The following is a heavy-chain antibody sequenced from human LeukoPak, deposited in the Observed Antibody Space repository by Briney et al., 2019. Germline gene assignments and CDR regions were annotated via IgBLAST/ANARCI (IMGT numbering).Heavy chain of an antibody. CDR1: GGSISSYY. CDR3: ARDRYSSGWPNYSYGMDV. V-gene: IGHV4-4*07. Sequence: PSETLSLTCTVSGGSISSYYWSWIRQPAGKGLEWIGRIYTSGSTNYNPSLKSRVTMSVDTSKNQFSLKLSSVTAADTAVYYCARDRYSSGWPNYSYGMDVWGQGTTVTVSS. J-gene: IGHJ6*02. D-gene: IGHD6-19*01. CDR2: IYTSGST.